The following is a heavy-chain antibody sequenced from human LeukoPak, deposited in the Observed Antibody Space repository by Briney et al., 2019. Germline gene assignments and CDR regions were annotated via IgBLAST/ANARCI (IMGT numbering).Heavy chain of an antibody. J-gene: IGHJ4*02. CDR2: ISSDGSNK. CDR3: AKDGQGLTYYFDY. V-gene: IGHV3-30*18. D-gene: IGHD3-9*01. CDR1: GFTFSSYG. Sequence: GGSLRLSCAASGFTFSSYGMHWVRQAPGEGLEWVAVISSDGSNKYYADSVKGRFTISRDNSKNTLYLQMNSLRAEDTAVYYCAKDGQGLTYYFDYWGQGTLVTVSS.